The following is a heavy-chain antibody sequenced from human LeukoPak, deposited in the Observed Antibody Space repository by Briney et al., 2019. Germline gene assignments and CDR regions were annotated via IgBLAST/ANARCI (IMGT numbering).Heavy chain of an antibody. Sequence: SETLSLTCTVSGGSISSGGYYWSWIRQHPGKGLEWIGYIYYSGSTYYNPSLKSRVTISVDTSKNQFSLKLSSVTAADTAVYYCASLVRFLEWLPEYWGQGTLVTVSS. CDR1: GGSISSGGYY. CDR2: IYYSGST. D-gene: IGHD3-3*01. V-gene: IGHV4-31*03. J-gene: IGHJ4*02. CDR3: ASLVRFLEWLPEY.